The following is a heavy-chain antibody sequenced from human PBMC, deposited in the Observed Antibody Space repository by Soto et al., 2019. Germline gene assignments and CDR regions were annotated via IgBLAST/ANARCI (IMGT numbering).Heavy chain of an antibody. Sequence: EVQLVQSGGGLVKPGGSFRLSCAASGFTFSNSWMNWVRQAPGKGLEWVGRIKSKSDGGTTDYAAPVKGRFTVSREDSKSTLHLETNSLKTADTAVYYCTTIFRWGQGTLVTVSS. CDR1: GFTFSNSW. V-gene: IGHV3-15*01. CDR2: IKSKSDGGTT. J-gene: IGHJ4*02. CDR3: TTIFR.